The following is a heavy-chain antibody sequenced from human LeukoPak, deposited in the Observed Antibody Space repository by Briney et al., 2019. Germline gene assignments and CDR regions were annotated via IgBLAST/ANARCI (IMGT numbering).Heavy chain of an antibody. J-gene: IGHJ6*02. CDR1: GFTFSSYA. Sequence: TGGSLRLSCAASGFTFSSYAMSWVRQAPGKGLEWVSYISGSGSTIYHADSVKGRFTISRDNSKNTLYLQMNSLRAEDTAVYYCARDQYGSGPYYYYGMDVWGQGTTVTVSS. D-gene: IGHD3-10*01. CDR3: ARDQYGSGPYYYYGMDV. CDR2: ISGSGSTI. V-gene: IGHV3-23*01.